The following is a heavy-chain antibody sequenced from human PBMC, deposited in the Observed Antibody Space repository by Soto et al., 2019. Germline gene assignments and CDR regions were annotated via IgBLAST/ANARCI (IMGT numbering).Heavy chain of an antibody. V-gene: IGHV1-2*02. D-gene: IGHD6-13*01. CDR1: AYIFTDYY. CDR3: ARDSAAGAGIGWDY. J-gene: IGHJ4*01. Sequence: ASVKVSCKASAYIFTDYYIHWVRQAPGQGLEWMGWINPNNDDTRYAQKFRGRVTVTMDTSISTAYMDLTRLTSDETAVYYCARDSAAGAGIGWDYWGQGTLVTVSS. CDR2: INPNNDDT.